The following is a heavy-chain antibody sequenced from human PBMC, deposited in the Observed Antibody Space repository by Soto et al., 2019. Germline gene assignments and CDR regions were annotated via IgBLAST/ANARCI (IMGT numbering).Heavy chain of an antibody. V-gene: IGHV4-34*01. CDR3: ARGPRMLYCSSTSCYVRAWFDP. CDR2: INHSGST. Sequence: SETLSLTCAFYGGSFSGYYWSWIRQPPGKGLEWIGEINHSGSTNYNPSLKSRVTISVDTSKNQFSLKLSSVTAADTAVYYCARGPRMLYCSSTSCYVRAWFDPWGQGTLVTVSS. D-gene: IGHD2-2*01. J-gene: IGHJ5*02. CDR1: GGSFSGYY.